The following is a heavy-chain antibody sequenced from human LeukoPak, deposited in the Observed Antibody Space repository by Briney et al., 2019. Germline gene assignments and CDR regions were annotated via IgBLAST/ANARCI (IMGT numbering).Heavy chain of an antibody. CDR2: ISSSSSTI. D-gene: IGHD1-26*01. CDR1: GFTFSSYS. V-gene: IGHV3-48*01. Sequence: PGGSLRLSCAASGFTFSSYSMNWVRQAPGKGLEWVSYISSSSSTIYYADSVKGRFTISRDNAKNSLYLQMNSLRPEDTAVYYCATGKLGVGATIDWGQGTLITVSS. CDR3: ATGKLGVGATID. J-gene: IGHJ4*02.